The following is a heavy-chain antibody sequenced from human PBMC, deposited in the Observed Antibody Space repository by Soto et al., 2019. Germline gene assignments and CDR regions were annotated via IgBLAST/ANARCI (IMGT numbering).Heavy chain of an antibody. CDR2: INPSGGST. CDR1: GYTFTSYY. V-gene: IGHV1-46*01. Sequence: QVQLVQSGAEVKKPGASVKVSCKASGYTFTSYYMHWVRQAPGQGLEWMGIINPSGGSTSYAQKFQGRVTMTRDTSTSTAYMELSSLRSEDTAVYYCARAPMTPYCSGGSCYYNWFDPWGQGTLVTVSS. D-gene: IGHD2-15*01. CDR3: ARAPMTPYCSGGSCYYNWFDP. J-gene: IGHJ5*02.